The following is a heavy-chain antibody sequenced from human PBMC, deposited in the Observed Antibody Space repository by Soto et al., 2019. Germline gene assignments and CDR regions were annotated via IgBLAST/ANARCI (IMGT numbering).Heavy chain of an antibody. CDR2: INPKTAAT. Sequence: QVQLVQSGAEVKKSGASVKVSCKPSGYSFSDYFIQWVRQAPGQGLEWVAWINPKTAATNYAKKFQGRVSLTSDTSSTTAYMELTRLRPDDTAVYYCARIKWGLNYYNGMDVW. CDR3: ARIKWGLNYYNGMDV. D-gene: IGHD1-26*01. CDR1: GYSFSDYF. J-gene: IGHJ6*01. V-gene: IGHV1-2*02.